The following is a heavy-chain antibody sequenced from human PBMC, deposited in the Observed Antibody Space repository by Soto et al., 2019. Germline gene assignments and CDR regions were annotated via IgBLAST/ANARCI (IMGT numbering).Heavy chain of an antibody. V-gene: IGHV3-30*18. D-gene: IGHD6-13*01. CDR1: GFSFSAYG. Sequence: QVQLVEFGGGVVQPGGSLRLSCVASGFSFSAYGMHWVRQSPGKGLEWVAVMSYDGSKKYYLDSVKGRFTISRDNSQNTIFLHMTTLRPEDSALYYCAKLDSSGDMPTMAAAENHWGQGTLVTVSS. CDR2: MSYDGSKK. J-gene: IGHJ1*01. CDR3: AKLDSSGDMPTMAAAENH.